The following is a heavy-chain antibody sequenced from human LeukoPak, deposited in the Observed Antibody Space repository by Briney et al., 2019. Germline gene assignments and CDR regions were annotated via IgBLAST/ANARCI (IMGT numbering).Heavy chain of an antibody. V-gene: IGHV4-34*01. D-gene: IGHD1-1*01. CDR2: INHGGNT. J-gene: IGHJ4*02. CDR3: ARVNWNDVLFT. CDR1: GGSFSDYY. Sequence: SETLSLTCAVYGGSFSDYYWSWIRQPPGKGLEWIGEINHGGNTNYNASLKRRATISVDTSRTQFSLKLSSVPDADTAVYYCARVNWNDVLFTWGPGTLVTVSS.